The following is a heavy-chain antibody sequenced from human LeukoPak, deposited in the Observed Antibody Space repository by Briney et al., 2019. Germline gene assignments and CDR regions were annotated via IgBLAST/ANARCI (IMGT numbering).Heavy chain of an antibody. CDR1: GGSMSGYY. V-gene: IGHV4-4*07. Sequence: SETLSLTCTVSGGSMSGYYWSWIRQPAGKGLEWIGRIYSSRSTYYNPSLESRVTMSLDTSKNQFSQKLTSVTAADTAVYYCARDPPYHYGMDVWGQGTAVTVSS. CDR3: ARDPPYHYGMDV. CDR2: IYSSRST. J-gene: IGHJ6*02.